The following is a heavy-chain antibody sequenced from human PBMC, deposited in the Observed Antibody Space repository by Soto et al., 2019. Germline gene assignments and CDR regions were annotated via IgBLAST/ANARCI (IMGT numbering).Heavy chain of an antibody. Sequence: ASVKVSCKASGYTFTSYGISWVRQAPGQGLEWMGWISAYNGNTNYAQKLQGRVTMTTDTSTSTAYMGLRSLRSDDTAVYYCAREGKVLRFLEWLDGWFDPWGQGTLVTVSS. CDR3: AREGKVLRFLEWLDGWFDP. D-gene: IGHD3-3*01. CDR1: GYTFTSYG. V-gene: IGHV1-18*01. J-gene: IGHJ5*02. CDR2: ISAYNGNT.